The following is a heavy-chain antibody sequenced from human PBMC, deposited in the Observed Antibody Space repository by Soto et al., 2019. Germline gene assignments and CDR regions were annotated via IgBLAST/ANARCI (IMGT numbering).Heavy chain of an antibody. J-gene: IGHJ4*02. CDR1: DFSVTNAW. D-gene: IGHD2-8*02. Sequence: EVQLVESGGGLVKPGGSLRLSCTASDFSVTNAWMNWVRQAPGKGLEWVGRTYTSAEGGGTHYAPPVKGRFIISRDDSKKTLYLQMTSLRAEDTAFYYCAKDRTPPLSLSPSSQAIKNLLVGQCFDSWGQGTLVTVSS. CDR2: TYTSAEGGGT. V-gene: IGHV3-15*07. CDR3: AKDRTPPLSLSPSSQAIKNLLVGQCFDS.